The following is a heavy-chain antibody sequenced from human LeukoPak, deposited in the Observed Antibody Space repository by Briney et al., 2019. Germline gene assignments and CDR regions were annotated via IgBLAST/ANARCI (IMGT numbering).Heavy chain of an antibody. CDR1: GFTFSSYG. D-gene: IGHD5-12*01. V-gene: IGHV3-30*02. CDR3: AKTLSPGTHIVATIGPQLGAFDI. Sequence: PGGSLRLSCAASGFTFSSYGMHWVRQAPGKGLEWVAFIRYDGSNKYYADSVKGRFTISRDNSKNTLYLQMNSLRAEDTAVYYCAKTLSPGTHIVATIGPQLGAFDIWGQGTMVTVSS. J-gene: IGHJ3*02. CDR2: IRYDGSNK.